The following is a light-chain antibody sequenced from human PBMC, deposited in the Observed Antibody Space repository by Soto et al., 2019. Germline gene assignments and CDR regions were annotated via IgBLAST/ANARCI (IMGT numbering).Light chain of an antibody. CDR2: AAS. Sequence: DIQMTQSPSSLSASVADRVTITCRASQGISNYLAWYQQKPGKAPKLLIYAASTLLSGVPSRFSGSGSGTDFTLTISSLQPEDVATYYCQRYNTGPPDTFGQGTKLEIK. CDR3: QRYNTGPPDT. CDR1: QGISNY. V-gene: IGKV1-27*01. J-gene: IGKJ2*01.